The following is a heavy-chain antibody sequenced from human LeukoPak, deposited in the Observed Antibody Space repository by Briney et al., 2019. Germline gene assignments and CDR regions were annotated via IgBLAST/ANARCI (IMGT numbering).Heavy chain of an antibody. CDR1: GGSFSGYY. Sequence: PSETLSLTCAVYGGSFSGYYWSWIRQPPGKGLEWIGEINHSGSTNYNPSLKSRVTISVDTSKIQFSLKLSSVTAADTAVYYCARGSRGYDFWSGYYTNYYYGMDVWGQGTTVTVSS. J-gene: IGHJ6*02. CDR2: INHSGST. CDR3: ARGSRGYDFWSGYYTNYYYGMDV. V-gene: IGHV4-34*01. D-gene: IGHD3-3*01.